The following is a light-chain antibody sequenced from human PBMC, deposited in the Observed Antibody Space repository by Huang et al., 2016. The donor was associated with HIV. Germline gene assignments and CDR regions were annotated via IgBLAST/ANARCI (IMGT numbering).Light chain of an antibody. J-gene: IGKJ1*01. CDR3: QQYDSSPWT. CDR2: GAS. Sequence: EIVLTQSPGTLSLSPGERATLSCRASQSVSSSYLAWYQQKPGQAPRLLFYGASSRATGIPGRFSGSGSGTDFTLTISRLEPEDFAVYYCQQYDSSPWTFGQGTKVEIK. CDR1: QSVSSSY. V-gene: IGKV3-20*01.